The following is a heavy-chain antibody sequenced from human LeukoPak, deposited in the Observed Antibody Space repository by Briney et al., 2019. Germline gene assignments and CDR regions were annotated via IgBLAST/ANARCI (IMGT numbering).Heavy chain of an antibody. CDR2: IWYDGSNK. CDR1: GFTFSSYA. V-gene: IGHV3-33*08. CDR3: ARDLYSYGTPDFDY. Sequence: GGSLRLSCAASGFTFSSYAMHWVRQAPGKGLEWVAVIWYDGSNKYYADSVKGRFTISRDNSKNTLYLQMNSLRAEDTAVYYCARDLYSYGTPDFDYWGQGTLVTVSS. J-gene: IGHJ4*02. D-gene: IGHD5-18*01.